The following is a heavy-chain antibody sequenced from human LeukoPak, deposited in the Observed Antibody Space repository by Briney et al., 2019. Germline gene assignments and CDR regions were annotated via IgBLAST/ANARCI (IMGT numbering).Heavy chain of an antibody. Sequence: SQTLSLTCTVSGGSISSGDYYWSWIRQPPGKGLEWIGYIYYSGSTYYNPSLKSRVTMSVDTSKNQFSLKMSSVTAADTAVYYCASNYGSGSYHYFDYWGQGTLVTVPS. D-gene: IGHD3-10*01. CDR3: ASNYGSGSYHYFDY. V-gene: IGHV4-30-4*01. CDR2: IYYSGST. J-gene: IGHJ4*02. CDR1: GGSISSGDYY.